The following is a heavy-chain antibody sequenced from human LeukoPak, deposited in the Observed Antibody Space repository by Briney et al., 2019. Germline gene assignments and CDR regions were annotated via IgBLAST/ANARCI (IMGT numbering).Heavy chain of an antibody. Sequence: ASVKVSCKASGYTFTTYDINWVRQAAGQGFEWMGWMNPKSGDAGYADKFQGRVAITRDTSINTAYLELSALTSDDTTVYYCVRGPFGNCGGGPCHFRDIDNWYDPWGQGTLVTVSS. D-gene: IGHD2-21*01. J-gene: IGHJ5*02. CDR2: MNPKSGDA. V-gene: IGHV1-8*03. CDR3: VRGPFGNCGGGPCHFRDIDNWYDP. CDR1: GYTFTTYD.